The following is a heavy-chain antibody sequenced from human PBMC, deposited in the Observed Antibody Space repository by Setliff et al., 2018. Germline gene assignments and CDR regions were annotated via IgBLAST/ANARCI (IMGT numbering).Heavy chain of an antibody. CDR2: INPNSGVT. CDR1: GYTFSSYA. Sequence: ASVKVSCKASGYTFSSYAISWVRQAPGQGLEWVGWINPNSGVTNYAQKFQGRVTMTRDTSISTAYMELSSLRSDDTAVYFCARAPRLEWILPTFDYWGQGTPVTVSS. V-gene: IGHV1-2*02. D-gene: IGHD3-3*01. CDR3: ARAPRLEWILPTFDY. J-gene: IGHJ4*02.